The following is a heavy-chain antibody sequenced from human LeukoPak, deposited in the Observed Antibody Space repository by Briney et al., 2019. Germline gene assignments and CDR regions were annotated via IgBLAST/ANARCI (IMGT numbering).Heavy chain of an antibody. J-gene: IGHJ4*02. CDR1: GGSISSYY. Sequence: SSETLSRTCTVSGGSISSYYWSWIRQPAGKGLEWIGRIYTSGSTNYNPSLKSRVTMSVDTSKNQFSLKLSSVTAADTAVYYCARDNNYYGSGSYHDYWGQGTLVTVSS. V-gene: IGHV4-4*07. D-gene: IGHD3-10*01. CDR3: ARDNNYYGSGSYHDY. CDR2: IYTSGST.